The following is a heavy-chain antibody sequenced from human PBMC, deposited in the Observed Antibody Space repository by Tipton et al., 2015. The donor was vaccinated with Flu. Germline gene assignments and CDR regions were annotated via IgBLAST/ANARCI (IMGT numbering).Heavy chain of an antibody. CDR3: ARDPSLGMPDYFDY. D-gene: IGHD2-2*01. V-gene: IGHV4-59*12. J-gene: IGHJ4*02. CDR2: IYSNQYT. Sequence: TLSLTCSVSGDSIGSGYYWNWIRQPPGKGLEWIGYIYSNQYTKYNPSLKSRVTVSVDPSMSQFSLRLTSVTAADTAVYYCARDPSLGMPDYFDYWGQGILVTASS. CDR1: GDSIGSGYY.